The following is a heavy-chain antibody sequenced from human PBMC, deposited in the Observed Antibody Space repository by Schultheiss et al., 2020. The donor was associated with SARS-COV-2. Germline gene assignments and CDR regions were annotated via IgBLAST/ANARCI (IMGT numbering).Heavy chain of an antibody. J-gene: IGHJ4*02. Sequence: GESLKISCAASGFTFDDYAMHWVRQAPGKGLEWVSAISGSGGSTYYADSVKGRFTISRDNSKNTLYLQMNSLRAEDTAVYYCAKDVAPYDYWGQGTLVTVSS. D-gene: IGHD2-21*01. CDR1: GFTFDDYA. V-gene: IGHV3-23*01. CDR3: AKDVAPYDY. CDR2: ISGSGGST.